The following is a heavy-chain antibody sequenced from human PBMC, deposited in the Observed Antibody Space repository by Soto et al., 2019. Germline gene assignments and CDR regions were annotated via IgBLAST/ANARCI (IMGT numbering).Heavy chain of an antibody. V-gene: IGHV4-39*01. Sequence: QLQLQESGPGLVKPSETLSLTCNASGGSITSSGSAWGWIRQSPGKGLEWIGTIDYSGNIYYIPSPTSQITISVDTSTSQIALKLSSVTAADTAVYYCARHIHNQGFEYYFDSWGQGTLVTVSS. CDR3: ARHIHNQGFEYYFDS. CDR1: GGSITSSGSA. CDR2: IDYSGNI. D-gene: IGHD1-1*01. J-gene: IGHJ4*02.